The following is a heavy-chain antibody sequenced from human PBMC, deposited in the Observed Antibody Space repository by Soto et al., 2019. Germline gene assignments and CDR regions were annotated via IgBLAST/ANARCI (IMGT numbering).Heavy chain of an antibody. CDR2: IIPIFGTA. V-gene: IGHV1-69*06. J-gene: IGHJ4*02. CDR1: GGTFSSYA. CDR3: ARVPTTVVTSLPPRKVYFDY. D-gene: IGHD4-17*01. Sequence: SVKGSCKASGGTFSSYAISWVRQAPVQGLEWMGGIIPIFGTANYAQKFQGRVTITADKSTSTAYMELSSLRSEDTAVYYCARVPTTVVTSLPPRKVYFDYWGQGTLVTVSS.